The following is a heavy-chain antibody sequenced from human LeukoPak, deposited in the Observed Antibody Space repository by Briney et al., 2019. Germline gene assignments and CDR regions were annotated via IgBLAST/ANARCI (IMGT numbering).Heavy chain of an antibody. CDR2: IYYSGST. V-gene: IGHV4-59*01. Sequence: SETLSLTCAVSGGSISSYYWSWIRQPPGKGLEWIGYIYYSGSTNYNPSLKSRVTISVDTSKNQFSLKLSSVTAAGTAVYYCARAGSGVFDPWGQGTLVTVSS. D-gene: IGHD6-19*01. J-gene: IGHJ5*02. CDR3: ARAGSGVFDP. CDR1: GGSISSYY.